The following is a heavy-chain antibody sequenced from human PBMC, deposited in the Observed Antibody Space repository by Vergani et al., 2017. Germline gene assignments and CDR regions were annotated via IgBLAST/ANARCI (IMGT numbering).Heavy chain of an antibody. CDR2: ISSSSSTI. D-gene: IGHD2-2*02. J-gene: IGHJ6*03. Sequence: EVQLVESGGGLVQPGGSLRLSCAASGFTFSSYSMNWVRQAPGKGLEWVSYISSSSSTIYYADSVKGRFTISRDNAKNSLYLQMNSLRAEDTAVYYCARDWGVPAAILSLPNRYYYYYYMDVWGKGTTVTVSS. CDR1: GFTFSSYS. CDR3: ARDWGVPAAILSLPNRYYYYYYMDV. V-gene: IGHV3-48*01.